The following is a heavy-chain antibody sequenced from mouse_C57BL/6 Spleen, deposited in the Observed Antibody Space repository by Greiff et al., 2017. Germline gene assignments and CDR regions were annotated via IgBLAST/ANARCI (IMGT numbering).Heavy chain of an antibody. D-gene: IGHD1-1*01. CDR3: ARQLRYYAMDY. J-gene: IGHJ4*01. V-gene: IGHV5-9*01. CDR2: ISGGGGNT. CDR1: GFTFSSYT. Sequence: EVKLMESGGGLVKPGGSLKLSCAASGFTFSSYTMSWVRQTPEKRLEWVATISGGGGNTYYPDSVKGRFTISRDNAKNTLYLQMSSLRSEDTALYYCARQLRYYAMDYWGQGTSVTVSS.